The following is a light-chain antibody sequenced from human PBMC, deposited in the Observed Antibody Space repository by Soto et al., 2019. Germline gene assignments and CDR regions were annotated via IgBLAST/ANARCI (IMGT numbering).Light chain of an antibody. V-gene: IGKV3-15*01. CDR3: QQYNNCPRT. CDR1: QLFSSN. CDR2: GVS. J-gene: IGKJ5*01. Sequence: EIVMMQSPSTLFVSPGESGTLSCRASQLFSSNLAWYQHKPGQAPRLLIYGVSTRDTGVPDRFSGSASGTEFTLAISSLQSEDFAVYYCQQYNNCPRTFGQGTRLEI.